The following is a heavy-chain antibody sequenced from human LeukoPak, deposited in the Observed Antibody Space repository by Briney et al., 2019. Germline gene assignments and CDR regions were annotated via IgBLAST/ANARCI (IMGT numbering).Heavy chain of an antibody. CDR1: GGSISNSY. Sequence: SETLSLTCTVSGGSISNSYWSWIRQPPGKGLEWIGYIYSSGSTVYNPSLKSRVTISVDTSKNQFSLKLSSVTAADTAVYYCVTSRPTRGYFDYWGQGTLVTVSS. V-gene: IGHV4-59*01. J-gene: IGHJ4*02. CDR3: VTSRPTRGYFDY. CDR2: IYSSGST. D-gene: IGHD2-15*01.